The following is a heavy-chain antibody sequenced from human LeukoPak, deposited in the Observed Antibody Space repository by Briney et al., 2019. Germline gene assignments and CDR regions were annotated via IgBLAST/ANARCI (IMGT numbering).Heavy chain of an antibody. D-gene: IGHD3-10*01. CDR1: GYTLTELS. CDR3: ATLDYGSGSYYNPLYYFDY. Sequence: GASVKVSCKVSGYTLTELSMHWVRQAPGKGLEWMGGFDPEDGETIYAQKFQGRVTMTEDTSTGTAYMELSSLRSEDTAVYYCATLDYGSGSYYNPLYYFDYWGQGTLVTVSS. CDR2: FDPEDGET. V-gene: IGHV1-24*01. J-gene: IGHJ4*02.